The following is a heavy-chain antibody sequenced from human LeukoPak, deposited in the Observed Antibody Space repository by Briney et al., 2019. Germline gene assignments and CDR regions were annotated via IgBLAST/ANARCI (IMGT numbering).Heavy chain of an antibody. J-gene: IGHJ4*02. CDR2: ISGSGGST. CDR1: GFTFSSCG. V-gene: IGHV3-23*01. CDR3: AKVHNWGSEYYFDY. Sequence: GGTLRLACAASGFTFSSCGMSWVRQAPGKGLEWVSAISGSGGSTYYADSVKGRFTIFRDNSKNTLYLQMNSLRAEDTALYYCAKVHNWGSEYYFDYWGRGTLVTVSS. D-gene: IGHD7-27*01.